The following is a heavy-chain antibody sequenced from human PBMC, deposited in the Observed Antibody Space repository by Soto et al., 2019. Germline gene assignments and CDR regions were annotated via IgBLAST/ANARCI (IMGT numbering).Heavy chain of an antibody. D-gene: IGHD1-26*01. Sequence: SETLSLTCVVSGGCFSTYYYNWSRQSPGKGLEWIGEINHSGNNNYSPSLKSRVNMSLDTSTNQFSLKLTSVTAADTAVYYCARGGSNDCQVALDRGGQGTRVTVS. CDR3: ARGGSNDCQVALDR. CDR1: GGCFSTYY. CDR2: INHSGNN. V-gene: IGHV4-34*01. J-gene: IGHJ3*01.